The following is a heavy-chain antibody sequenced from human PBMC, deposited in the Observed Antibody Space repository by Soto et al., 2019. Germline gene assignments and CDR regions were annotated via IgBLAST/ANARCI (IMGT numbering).Heavy chain of an antibody. D-gene: IGHD3-16*01. CDR2: IYYSGST. V-gene: IGHV4-61*08. Sequence: SETLSLTCTVSGGSISSGGYYWSWIRQHPGKGLEWIGYIYYSGSTNYNPSLKSRVTISVDTSKNQFSLKLSSVTAADTAVYYCARGARGLRLWDYYYYYMDVWGKGTTVTVSS. CDR1: GGSISSGGYY. J-gene: IGHJ6*03. CDR3: ARGARGLRLWDYYYYYMDV.